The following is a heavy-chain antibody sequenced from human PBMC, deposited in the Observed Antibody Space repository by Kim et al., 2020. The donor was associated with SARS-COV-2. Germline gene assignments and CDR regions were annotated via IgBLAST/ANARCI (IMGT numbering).Heavy chain of an antibody. Sequence: GSLRLSCAASGFTFSSYGMHWVRQAPGKGLEWVAVISYDGSNKYYADSVKGRFTISRDNSKNTLYLQMNSLRAEDTAVYYCAKDRKGSDYYYYMDVWGK. CDR1: GFTFSSYG. V-gene: IGHV3-30*18. CDR3: AKDRKGSDYYYYMDV. D-gene: IGHD1-26*01. J-gene: IGHJ6*03. CDR2: ISYDGSNK.